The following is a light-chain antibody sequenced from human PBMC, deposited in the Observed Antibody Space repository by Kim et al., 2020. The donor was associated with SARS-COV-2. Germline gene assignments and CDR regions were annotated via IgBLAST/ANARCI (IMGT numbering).Light chain of an antibody. CDR1: QSISRF. Sequence: SLAPGERATLSCRASQSISRFLAWYQQKPGQAPRLLIYDASNRATAIPTRFSGSGSGTDFTLTISSLEPEDFAIYYCQQRANWPFTFGQGTKLEI. CDR3: QQRANWPFT. CDR2: DAS. V-gene: IGKV3-11*01. J-gene: IGKJ2*01.